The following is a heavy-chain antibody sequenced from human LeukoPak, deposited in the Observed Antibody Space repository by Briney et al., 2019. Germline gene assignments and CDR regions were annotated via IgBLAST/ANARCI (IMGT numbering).Heavy chain of an antibody. D-gene: IGHD6-19*01. J-gene: IGHJ4*02. Sequence: PGGSLRLSCTASGFTFSNYWVTWVRQAPGKGPEWVANIKGDGSEKYYADSVRGRFTISRDNAKDSLYLQMSSLRVEDTALYFCAKWTAEDSRGWYYIDSWGQGTPVTVSS. CDR2: IKGDGSEK. V-gene: IGHV3-7*01. CDR3: AKWTAEDSRGWYYIDS. CDR1: GFTFSNYW.